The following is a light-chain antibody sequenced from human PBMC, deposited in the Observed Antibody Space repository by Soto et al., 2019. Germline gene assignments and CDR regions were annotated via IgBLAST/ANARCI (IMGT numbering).Light chain of an antibody. Sequence: SALTQPASVSGSPGQSITISCTGTSSDVGGYDCVSWYQQHPGKAPKLMIYEVSNRPSGVSNRFSGSKSGNTASLTISGLQAEDEGHYYCSSYTSSSTLAYVFGTGTKLTVL. CDR1: SSDVGGYDC. CDR2: EVS. CDR3: SSYTSSSTLAYV. J-gene: IGLJ1*01. V-gene: IGLV2-14*01.